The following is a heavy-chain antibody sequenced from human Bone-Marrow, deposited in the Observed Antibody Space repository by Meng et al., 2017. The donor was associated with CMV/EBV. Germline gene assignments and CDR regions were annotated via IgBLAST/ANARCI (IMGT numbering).Heavy chain of an antibody. D-gene: IGHD2-15*01. CDR3: ARDGEYCSGGSCQNYYYYGMDV. CDR1: GYTFTSYG. Sequence: ASVKVSCKASGYTFTSYGISWVRQAPGQGLEWMGWISAYNGNTNYAQKLQGRVTMTTDTSTSTAYMELRSLRSDDTAVYYCARDGEYCSGGSCQNYYYYGMDVWGQGTTVTGSS. J-gene: IGHJ6*02. V-gene: IGHV1-18*01. CDR2: ISAYNGNT.